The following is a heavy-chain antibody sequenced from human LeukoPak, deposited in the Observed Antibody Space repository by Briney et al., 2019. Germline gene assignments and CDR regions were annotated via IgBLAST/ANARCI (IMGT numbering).Heavy chain of an antibody. Sequence: SETLSLTCTVSGGSISSSSYYWGWIRQPPGKGLEWIGSIYYSGSTYYNPSLKSRVTISVDTSKNQFSLKLGSVTAADTAVYYCARHQWGQWLVHYFDYWGQGTLVTVSS. J-gene: IGHJ4*02. CDR2: IYYSGST. V-gene: IGHV4-39*01. CDR1: GGSISSSSYY. CDR3: ARHQWGQWLVHYFDY. D-gene: IGHD6-19*01.